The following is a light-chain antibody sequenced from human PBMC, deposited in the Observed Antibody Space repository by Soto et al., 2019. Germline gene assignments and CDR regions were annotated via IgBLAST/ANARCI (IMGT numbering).Light chain of an antibody. Sequence: QSVLTQPPSASGTPGQTVTISCSGRSSNIGGNYVYWYQQLPGTAPRLVLYRADQRPSGVPDRFSGSKSGTSASLAISGLRSEDEADYFCAAWDDTLRGLVFGGGTKVTVL. V-gene: IGLV1-47*01. CDR1: SSNIGGNY. J-gene: IGLJ2*01. CDR3: AAWDDTLRGLV. CDR2: RAD.